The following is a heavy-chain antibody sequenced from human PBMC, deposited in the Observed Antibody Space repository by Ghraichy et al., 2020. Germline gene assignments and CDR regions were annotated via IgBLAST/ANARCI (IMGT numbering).Heavy chain of an antibody. CDR1: GGSFSGYY. J-gene: IGHJ4*02. D-gene: IGHD3-16*01. Sequence: SETLSLTCAVYGGSFSGYYWSWIRQPPGKGLEWIGEINHSGSTNYNPSLKSRVTISVDTSKNQFSLKLSSVTAADTAVYYCARNLLGAAGPYYFDYWGQGTLVTVSS. CDR3: ARNLLGAAGPYYFDY. CDR2: INHSGST. V-gene: IGHV4-34*01.